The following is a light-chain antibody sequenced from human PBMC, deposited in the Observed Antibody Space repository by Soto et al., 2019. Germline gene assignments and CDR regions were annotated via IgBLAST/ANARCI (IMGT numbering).Light chain of an antibody. CDR3: SSFTSSTTYV. J-gene: IGLJ1*01. Sequence: QSVLTQSASVSGCRGQWITISCTGTSSDVGSYNHVSWYQQHPGEVPKLIIFNVNDRPSGVSNRFSGSKSGNTASLTISGLQAEDEADYYCSSFTSSTTYVFGTGTKVTVL. V-gene: IGLV2-14*01. CDR1: SSDVGSYNH. CDR2: NVN.